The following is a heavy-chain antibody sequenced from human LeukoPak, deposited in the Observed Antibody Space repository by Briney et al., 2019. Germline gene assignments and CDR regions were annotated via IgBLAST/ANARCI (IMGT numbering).Heavy chain of an antibody. D-gene: IGHD6-13*01. J-gene: IGHJ4*02. V-gene: IGHV3-48*01. Sequence: GGSLRLSCIVSGFTFSSYSMNWVRQAPGKGLEWVSYINSGSTTKYYADSVKGRFTISRDNAKNSLYLQMNSLRAEDTAVYYCARRSRNSWADYWGQGTLVTVSS. CDR3: ARRSRNSWADY. CDR1: GFTFSSYS. CDR2: INSGSTTK.